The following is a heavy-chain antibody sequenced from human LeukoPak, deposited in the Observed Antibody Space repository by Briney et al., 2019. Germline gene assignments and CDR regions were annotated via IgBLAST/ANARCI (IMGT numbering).Heavy chain of an antibody. J-gene: IGHJ4*02. CDR1: GFTFGDWW. CDR3: ATHLNWGWDY. Sequence: GGSLRLSCPASGFTFGDWWMSWVRQAPGKGLEWVSYISPDGSDRYYVDSVRGRFTISRDNAKNSLYLQMNSLRAEDTAVYYCATHLNWGWDYWGQGSLVTVSS. D-gene: IGHD7-27*01. CDR2: ISPDGSDR. V-gene: IGHV3-7*01.